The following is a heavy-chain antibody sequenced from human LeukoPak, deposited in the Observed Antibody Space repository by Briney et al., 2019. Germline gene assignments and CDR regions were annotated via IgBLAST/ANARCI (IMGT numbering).Heavy chain of an antibody. CDR2: IYTSGST. CDR3: ARGSYYYDSRGNRDAFDI. D-gene: IGHD3-22*01. CDR1: GDSISIYY. Sequence: SETLSLTCTVCGDSISIYYWSWIRQPAGKGLEWIGRIYTSGSTNYNPSLKTRVSMSEDTSKNQFSLKLNSVTAADTAVYYCARGSYYYDSRGNRDAFDIWGQGTMVTVSS. J-gene: IGHJ3*02. V-gene: IGHV4-4*07.